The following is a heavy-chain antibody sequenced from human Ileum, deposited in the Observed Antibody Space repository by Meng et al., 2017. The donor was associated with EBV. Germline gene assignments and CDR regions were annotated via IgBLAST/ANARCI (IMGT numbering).Heavy chain of an antibody. CDR1: GDSISSNNW. CDR2: IYHSGST. D-gene: IGHD4-17*01. V-gene: IGHV4-4*03. J-gene: IGHJ4*02. Sequence: QGHSPATAPGVVSPPGTLSPPGAASGDSISSNNWWSWVRQPPGKGLEWIGEIYHSGSTNYNPSFKSRVTMSVDKSKNQISLNLSSVTAADTAVYYCASGRDYAWHSWGRGTLVTVSS. CDR3: ASGRDYAWHS.